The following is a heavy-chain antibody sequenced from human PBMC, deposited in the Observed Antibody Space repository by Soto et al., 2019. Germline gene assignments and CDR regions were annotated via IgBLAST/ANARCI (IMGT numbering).Heavy chain of an antibody. D-gene: IGHD1-26*01. CDR2: IYPGDSDT. J-gene: IGHJ5*01. CDR1: GYSFTSYW. V-gene: IGHV5-51*01. Sequence: LGESLKISCKGSGYSFTSYWSGWVRQMPGKGLEWMGTIYPGDSDTRYSPSFQGQVTISADKSISTAYLQWSSLKASDTAMYYGATPLIVGAKTFAAAIDTWGQGNVLTVSS. CDR3: ATPLIVGAKTFAAAIDT.